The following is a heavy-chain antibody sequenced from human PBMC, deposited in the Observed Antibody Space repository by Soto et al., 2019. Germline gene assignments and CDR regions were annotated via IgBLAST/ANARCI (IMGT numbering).Heavy chain of an antibody. CDR2: ISYDGSNK. CDR3: ARDYHGFLSLSPYGMDV. Sequence: GGSLRPSCAASGFTFSSYAMHWVRQAPGKGLEWVAVISYDGSNKYYADSVKGRFTISRDNSKNTLYLQMNSLRAEDTAVYYCARDYHGFLSLSPYGMDVWGQGTTVTVSS. J-gene: IGHJ6*02. CDR1: GFTFSSYA. D-gene: IGHD3-3*01. V-gene: IGHV3-30-3*01.